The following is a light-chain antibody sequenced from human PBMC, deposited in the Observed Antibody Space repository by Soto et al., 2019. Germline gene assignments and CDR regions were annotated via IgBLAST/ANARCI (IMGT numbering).Light chain of an antibody. V-gene: IGLV2-23*01. J-gene: IGLJ2*01. CDR1: KTDIGNYNL. CDR2: EDT. Sequence: QSALTQPASVSGSPGQSITISCTGTKTDIGNYNLVSWYQRHPDKAPKLLIYEDTKRPSGISNRFSASKSGTTASLTISGLQAEDEADYHCSSFAGSGTLVVFGGGTKLTVL. CDR3: SSFAGSGTLVV.